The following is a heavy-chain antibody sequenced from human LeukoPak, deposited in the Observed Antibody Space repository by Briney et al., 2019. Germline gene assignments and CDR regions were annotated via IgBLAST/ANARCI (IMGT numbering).Heavy chain of an antibody. J-gene: IGHJ5*02. CDR2: IYYSGST. D-gene: IGHD4-11*01. Sequence: PSETLSLTCTVSGGSISSYYWSWIRQPPGKGLEWIGYIYYSGSTNYNPSLKSRVTISVDTSKNQFSLKLSSVTAADTAVYYCAREGEYSNRLDPWGQGTLVTVSS. V-gene: IGHV4-59*12. CDR1: GGSISSYY. CDR3: AREGEYSNRLDP.